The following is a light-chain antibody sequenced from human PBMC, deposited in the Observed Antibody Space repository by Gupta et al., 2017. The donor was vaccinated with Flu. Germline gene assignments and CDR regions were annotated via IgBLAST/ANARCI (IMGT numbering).Light chain of an antibody. J-gene: IGKJ4*01. CDR1: QSVSSK. CDR2: GAS. Sequence: EIVMTQSPATLAVSPGEGATLSCTASQSVSSKLAWYQQKPGQAPRLLIYGASTRATGIPARFSGSASGTEVTLTISSLQSEDFAVYYCQQYSNWPPTFGGGTKVEIK. V-gene: IGKV3-15*01. CDR3: QQYSNWPPT.